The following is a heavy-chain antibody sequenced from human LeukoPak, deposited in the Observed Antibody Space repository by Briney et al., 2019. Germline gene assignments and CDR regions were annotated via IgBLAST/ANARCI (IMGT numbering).Heavy chain of an antibody. CDR1: GFTVSNYD. CDR3: ARGIRAGVWAFDI. V-gene: IGHV3-13*04. D-gene: IGHD3-10*01. J-gene: IGHJ3*02. CDR2: ISTAGDP. Sequence: PGGSLRLSCAASGFTVSNYDLHRVRQGTGKGLEWVSGISTAGDPYYPGSVKGRFTISRENAKKSLYLQVNSLRDGDTAVYYCARGIRAGVWAFDIWGQGTMVTVAS.